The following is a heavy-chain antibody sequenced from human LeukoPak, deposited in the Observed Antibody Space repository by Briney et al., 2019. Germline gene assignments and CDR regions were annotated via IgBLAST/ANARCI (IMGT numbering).Heavy chain of an antibody. D-gene: IGHD3-22*01. J-gene: IGHJ3*02. CDR2: ISGSGGST. CDR3: AKSVYYYDSSGYYPTTHDAFDI. Sequence: GGSLRLSCAASGFTFSSYAMSWVRQAPVKGLEWVSAISGSGGSTYYADSVKGRFTISRDNSKNTLYLQMNSLRAEDTAVYYCAKSVYYYDSSGYYPTTHDAFDIWGQGTMVTVSS. CDR1: GFTFSSYA. V-gene: IGHV3-23*01.